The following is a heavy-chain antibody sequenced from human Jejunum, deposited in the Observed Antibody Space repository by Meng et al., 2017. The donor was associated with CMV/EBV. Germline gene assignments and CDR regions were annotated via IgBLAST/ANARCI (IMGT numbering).Heavy chain of an antibody. CDR1: GFSPSTSGEG. Sequence: QITLKQSGPTLVKPTQTLPLACSFSGFSPSTSGEGVGWIRQPPGKALEWLALIYRGDDKRYSPSLNSRLTIAKDTSKTEVVLTLTNMGPIDTGTYYCAHFVGGYYPSRPDYWGQGTLVTVSS. CDR3: AHFVGGYYPSRPDY. D-gene: IGHD1-26*01. CDR2: IYRGDDK. J-gene: IGHJ4*02. V-gene: IGHV2-5*02.